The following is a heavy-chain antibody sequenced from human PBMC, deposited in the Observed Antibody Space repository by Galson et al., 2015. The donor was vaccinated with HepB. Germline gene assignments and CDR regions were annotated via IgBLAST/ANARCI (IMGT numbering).Heavy chain of an antibody. CDR1: GYTFTRNY. J-gene: IGHJ4*02. CDR3: ARTSSRSFFDY. D-gene: IGHD3-10*01. Sequence: SVKVSCKASGYTFTRNYMHWVRQAPGQGLEWMGVINPSGGSTSYAQKFQGRVTMHRDTSTTTVYMELSSLRSEDTAVYYSARTSSRSFFDYWGQGTLVTVSS. CDR2: INPSGGST. V-gene: IGHV1-46*01.